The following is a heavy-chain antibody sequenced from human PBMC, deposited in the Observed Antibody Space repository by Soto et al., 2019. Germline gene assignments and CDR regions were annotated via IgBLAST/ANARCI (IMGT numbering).Heavy chain of an antibody. CDR2: IKQDESEK. D-gene: IGHD3-22*01. J-gene: IGHJ4*02. CDR3: ARGDYFDRRFDY. CDR1: GFTFSIYW. V-gene: IGHV3-7*03. Sequence: GGSLRLSCAASGFTFSIYWMSWVRQAPGKGLEWVATIKQDESEKYHVDSVKGRFTVSRDNAKSSLYLQMNSVRVEDTAVYYCARGDYFDRRFDYWGQGALVTVSS.